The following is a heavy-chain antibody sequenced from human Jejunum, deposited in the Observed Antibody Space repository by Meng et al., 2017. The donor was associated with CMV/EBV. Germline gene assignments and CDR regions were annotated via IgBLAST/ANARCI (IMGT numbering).Heavy chain of an antibody. CDR2: IHPSGST. D-gene: IGHD5-24*01. V-gene: IGHV4-34*01. CDR1: GGSFSNYY. CDR3: SRGADAYKSGRS. J-gene: IGHJ5*02. Sequence: QRQRQKLGAGLLKPSETLSLTCGVYGGSFSNYYWSWIRQSPGKVLEWIGEIHPSGSTYYNPSLNSRVTMSVDTSKNQFSLNLRSVTAADTAVYYCSRGADAYKSGRSWGQGTLVTVSS.